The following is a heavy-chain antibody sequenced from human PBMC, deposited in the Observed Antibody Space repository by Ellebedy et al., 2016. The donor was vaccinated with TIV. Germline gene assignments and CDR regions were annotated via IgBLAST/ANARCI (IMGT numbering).Heavy chain of an antibody. D-gene: IGHD3-10*01. J-gene: IGHJ4*02. CDR3: ARVRARESGFDY. Sequence: ASVTVSCKASGYTFTGYFMHWVRQAPGQGLEWMGWINPSSGGTNYAQKFQGRVTMTRDTSINIAYMELSRLRSDDTAVYYCARVRARESGFDYWGQGTLVTVSS. CDR2: INPSSGGT. CDR1: GYTFTGYF. V-gene: IGHV1-2*02.